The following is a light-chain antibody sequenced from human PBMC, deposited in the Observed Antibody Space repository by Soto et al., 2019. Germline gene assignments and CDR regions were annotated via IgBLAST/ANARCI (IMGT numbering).Light chain of an antibody. J-gene: IGLJ1*01. CDR2: GNS. V-gene: IGLV1-40*01. Sequence: QSALTQPPSVSGAPGQRVTISCTGSSSNIGAGYDVHWYQQLPGTAPKLLIYGNSNRPSGVPDRFSGSKSGTSASLAITGLQAEDEVDYYCPSYDSSLSGYVFGTGT. CDR3: PSYDSSLSGYV. CDR1: SSNIGAGYD.